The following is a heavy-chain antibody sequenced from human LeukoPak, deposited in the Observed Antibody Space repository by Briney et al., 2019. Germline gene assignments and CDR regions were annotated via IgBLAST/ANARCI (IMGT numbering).Heavy chain of an antibody. CDR1: GFTFRSYS. Sequence: PGGSLRLSCAASGFTFRSYSMNWVRQPPGKGLEWVSYISSKSTYKYYADSLKGSFTICRDNAKNYLYLKVNRQIDRDKAKYTCARDPGDFALDWGQGTLVTVSS. CDR3: ARDPGDFALD. CDR2: ISSKSTYK. D-gene: IGHD1-1*01. V-gene: IGHV3-21*06. J-gene: IGHJ4*02.